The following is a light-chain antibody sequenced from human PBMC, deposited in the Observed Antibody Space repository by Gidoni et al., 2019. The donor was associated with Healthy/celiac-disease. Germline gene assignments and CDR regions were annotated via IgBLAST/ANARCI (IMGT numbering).Light chain of an antibody. Sequence: IQMTHSPSSLSASVGDRVTITCRASQSISSYLNWYQQKPGKAPKLLIYAASSLQSGVPSRFSGSGSGTDFTLTISSLQPEDVATYYCQKSYSTPRTFGQGTKVEIK. CDR3: QKSYSTPRT. CDR1: QSISSY. CDR2: AAS. J-gene: IGKJ1*01. V-gene: IGKV1-39*01.